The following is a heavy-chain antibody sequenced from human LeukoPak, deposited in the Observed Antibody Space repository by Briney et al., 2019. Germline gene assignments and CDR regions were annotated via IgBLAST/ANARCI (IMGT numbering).Heavy chain of an antibody. CDR2: ISGSGNYI. CDR1: GFNFSSYT. V-gene: IGHV3-21*01. D-gene: IGHD5-18*01. J-gene: IGHJ5*01. Sequence: GGSLRLSCTASGFNFSSYTMNWVRQAPGKGLEWVSSISGSGNYIYYAESLKGRFTVSRDNAKKSLYLQMNRLRADDTAMFFCARAAPKRGYTFGFDFWGQGTLVTVSS. CDR3: ARAAPKRGYTFGFDF.